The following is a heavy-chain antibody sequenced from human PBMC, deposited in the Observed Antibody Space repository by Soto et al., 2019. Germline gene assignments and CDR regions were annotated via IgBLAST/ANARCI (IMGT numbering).Heavy chain of an antibody. Sequence: QVQLQESGPGLVKPSETLSLTCTVSGGSISSYHWSWIRQPPGKGLELIGYIYYSGGTNDNPSLKRRVTISADTSKNQFPLKLSSVTAADTAVYYCARETRPYSMDVWGQGTTVTVSS. V-gene: IGHV4-59*01. J-gene: IGHJ6*02. CDR1: GGSISSYH. CDR2: IYYSGGT. CDR3: ARETRPYSMDV. D-gene: IGHD2-2*01.